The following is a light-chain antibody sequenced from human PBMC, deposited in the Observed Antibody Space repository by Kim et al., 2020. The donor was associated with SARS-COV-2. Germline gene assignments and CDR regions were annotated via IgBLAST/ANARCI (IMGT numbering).Light chain of an antibody. CDR3: AAWDDSLTSWV. CDR2: RGD. V-gene: IGLV1-47*01. Sequence: GQVVTLSCSGSGYNTGNTYVYRYQQLPGTAPKLLIYRGDQRPSGVPDRFSGSKSGTSVSLAISGLRSEDEADYYCAAWDDSLTSWVFGGGTQLTVL. CDR1: GYNTGNTY. J-gene: IGLJ3*02.